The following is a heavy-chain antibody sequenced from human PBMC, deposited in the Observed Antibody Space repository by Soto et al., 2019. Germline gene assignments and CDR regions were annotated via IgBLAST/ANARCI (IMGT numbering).Heavy chain of an antibody. V-gene: IGHV3-7*03. CDR1: GFTFSRYW. D-gene: IGHD3-9*01. CDR2: IKQDGSEK. J-gene: IGHJ6*01. CDR3: ARGRYFDWFPEPGPPSGIYYYYYYGMDV. Sequence: EVQLVESGGGLVQPGGSLRLSCAASGFTFSRYWMSWVRQAPGKGLEWVANIKQDGSEKYYVDSVKGRFTISRDNAKNSLYLQMNSLRAEDTAVYYCARGRYFDWFPEPGPPSGIYYYYYYGMDVW.